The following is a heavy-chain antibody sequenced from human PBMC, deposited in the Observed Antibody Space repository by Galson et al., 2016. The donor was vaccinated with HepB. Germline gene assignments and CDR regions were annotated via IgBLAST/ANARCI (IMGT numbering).Heavy chain of an antibody. J-gene: IGHJ6*02. V-gene: IGHV1-18*01. CDR3: ARDGTLSGSYYHFYGMDV. CDR1: GYSFISYG. Sequence: SVKVSCKASGYSFISYGISWVRQARGQGLEWMGWISTYNGNTNYEQKFKGRVTLTADISPSTAQMELRSLRSDDTAVYYCARDGTLSGSYYHFYGMDVWGQGTTVTVSS. CDR2: ISTYNGNT. D-gene: IGHD1-26*01.